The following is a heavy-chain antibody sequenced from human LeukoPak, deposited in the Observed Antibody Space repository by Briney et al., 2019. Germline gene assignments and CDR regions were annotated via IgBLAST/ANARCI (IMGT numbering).Heavy chain of an antibody. CDR1: GYTFSSYD. J-gene: IGHJ5*02. V-gene: IGHV1-8*01. CDR3: ARGKDIGPRDNWFDP. CDR2: MNPSSGNT. Sequence: GASVKVSCKTSGYTFSSYDINWVRQATGQGLEWMGWMNPSSGNTGYAQKFQGRVTMTRNTSITTAYMELSSLRSEDTAVYYCARGKDIGPRDNWFDPWGQGTLVTVSS. D-gene: IGHD3-10*01.